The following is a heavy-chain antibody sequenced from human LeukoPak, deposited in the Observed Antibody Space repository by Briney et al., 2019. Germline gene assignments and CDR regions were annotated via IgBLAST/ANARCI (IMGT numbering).Heavy chain of an antibody. CDR3: AGSTVTTESGAFDI. CDR1: GYTFTGYY. CDR2: INPNSGGT. D-gene: IGHD4-17*01. V-gene: IGHV1-2*02. Sequence: ASVKVSCKASGYTFTGYYMHWVRQAPGQGLEWMGWINPNSGGTNYAQKLQGRVTMTRDTSISTAYMELSRLRSDDTAVYYCAGSTVTTESGAFDIWGQGTMVTVSS. J-gene: IGHJ3*02.